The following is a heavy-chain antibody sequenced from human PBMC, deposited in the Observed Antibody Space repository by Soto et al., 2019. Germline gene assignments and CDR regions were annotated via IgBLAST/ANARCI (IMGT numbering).Heavy chain of an antibody. J-gene: IGHJ4*02. Sequence: GGSLRLSCAASGFTFSSYGMTWVRQAPGKGLEWVSGISGSGGSIYYADSVKGRFTISRDNSKNTLYLQMNSLRAEDTAVYYCAKAYSGSYYYFDYWGQGNLVTVSS. CDR2: ISGSGGSI. CDR1: GFTFSSYG. D-gene: IGHD1-26*01. CDR3: AKAYSGSYYYFDY. V-gene: IGHV3-23*01.